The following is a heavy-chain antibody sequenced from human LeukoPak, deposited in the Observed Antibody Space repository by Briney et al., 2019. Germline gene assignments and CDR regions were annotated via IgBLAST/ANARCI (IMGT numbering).Heavy chain of an antibody. D-gene: IGHD2-2*01. CDR1: GFTFSSYS. CDR3: ASTFVVVPAAIDY. J-gene: IGHJ4*02. Sequence: GGSLRLSCAASGFTFSSYSMNWVRQAPGKGLEWVSSISSSSSYIYYADSVKGRFTISRDNAKNSLYLQMNSLRAEDTAVYYCASTFVVVPAAIDYWAREPWSPSPQ. CDR2: ISSSSSYI. V-gene: IGHV3-21*01.